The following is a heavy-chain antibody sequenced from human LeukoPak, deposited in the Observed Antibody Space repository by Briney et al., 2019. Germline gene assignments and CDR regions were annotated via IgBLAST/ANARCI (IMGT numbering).Heavy chain of an antibody. CDR2: ISAYNGNT. J-gene: IGHJ4*02. CDR1: GYTFTSYG. CDR3: ARDPLRFLEWLPLFDY. D-gene: IGHD3-3*01. Sequence: ASVKVSCKASGYTFTSYGISWVRQAPGQGLEWMGWISAYNGNTNYAQKLQGRVTMTTDTSTSTAYMELRSLRSDDTAVYYCARDPLRFLEWLPLFDYWGQGTLVTVSS. V-gene: IGHV1-18*01.